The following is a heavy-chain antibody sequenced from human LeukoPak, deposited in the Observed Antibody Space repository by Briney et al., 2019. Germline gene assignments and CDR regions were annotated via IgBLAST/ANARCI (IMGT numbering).Heavy chain of an antibody. CDR1: GYTFTSNY. CDR2: IYPRDGST. Sequence: VASVKVSCKASGYTFTSNYIHWVRQAPGQGLEWMGMIYPRDGSTSYAQKFQGRVTVTRDTSTSTVYMELSGLRSEDTAVYYCASGGIQLWYVDYWGQGTLVTVSS. J-gene: IGHJ4*02. V-gene: IGHV1-46*01. CDR3: ASGGIQLWYVDY. D-gene: IGHD5-18*01.